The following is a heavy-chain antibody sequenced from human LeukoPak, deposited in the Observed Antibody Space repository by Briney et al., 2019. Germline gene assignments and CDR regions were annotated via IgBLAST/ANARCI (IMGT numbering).Heavy chain of an antibody. CDR1: GFTFSSYE. CDR2: ISSSGSTI. CDR3: ARAHYYDSSGLDF. J-gene: IGHJ4*02. V-gene: IGHV3-48*03. Sequence: GSLRLSCAASGFTFSSYEMNWVRQAPGKGLEWVSYISSSGSTIYYADSLKGRFTISKDNAKNSLYLQMNSLRAEDTAVYYCARAHYYDSSGLDFWGQGTLVTVSS. D-gene: IGHD3-22*01.